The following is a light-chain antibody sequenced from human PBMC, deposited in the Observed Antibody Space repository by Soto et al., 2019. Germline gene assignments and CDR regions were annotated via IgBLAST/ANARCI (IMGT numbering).Light chain of an antibody. CDR2: EVN. Sequence: QSVLTQPASVSGSPRQSITISCTGASSDVGGYTYVSWYQQHPGKAPKLIIYEVNNRPSGVSHRFSGSKSGNTASLTISGLXAEDEADCYCSSYTSSSTLYVFGTGTKVTVL. CDR1: SSDVGGYTY. CDR3: SSYTSSSTLYV. V-gene: IGLV2-14*01. J-gene: IGLJ1*01.